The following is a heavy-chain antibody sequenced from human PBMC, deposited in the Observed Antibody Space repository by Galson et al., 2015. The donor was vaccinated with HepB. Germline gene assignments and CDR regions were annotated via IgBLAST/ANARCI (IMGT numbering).Heavy chain of an antibody. V-gene: IGHV3-23*01. CDR2: ISGSGANT. Sequence: SLRLSCAASGFTFSNYAMSWVRQAPGKGLEWVSGISGSGANTYYADFVKGRFTISRDSSENSLYLQMNSLRVEDTALYYCAKGPGIAVAKRYFDYCGQGTLVTVSS. D-gene: IGHD6-19*01. CDR3: AKGPGIAVAKRYFDY. J-gene: IGHJ4*02. CDR1: GFTFSNYA.